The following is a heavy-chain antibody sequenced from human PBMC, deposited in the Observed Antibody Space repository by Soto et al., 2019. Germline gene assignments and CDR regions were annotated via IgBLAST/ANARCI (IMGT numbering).Heavy chain of an antibody. CDR1: GFTFSGSA. D-gene: IGHD4-4*01. Sequence: GGSLRLSCAASGFTFSGSAMHWVRQASGKGLEWVGRIRSKANSYATAYAASVKGRFTISRDDSKNTAYLQMNSLKTEDTAVYYCTSPAESTVTTTSRDYYMDVWGKGTTVTVSS. CDR2: IRSKANSYAT. CDR3: TSPAESTVTTTSRDYYMDV. V-gene: IGHV3-73*01. J-gene: IGHJ6*03.